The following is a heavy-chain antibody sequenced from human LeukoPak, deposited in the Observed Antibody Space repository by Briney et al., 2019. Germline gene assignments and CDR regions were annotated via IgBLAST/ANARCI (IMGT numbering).Heavy chain of an antibody. D-gene: IGHD6-13*01. CDR3: AKQVAAAGTIDY. CDR2: LSGSGGST. Sequence: PGGSLRLSCAASGFTFSSYAMSWVRQAPGKGLEWVSALSGSGGSTYYADSVKGRFTISRDNSKNTLYLQMNSLRAEGTAVYYRAKQVAAAGTIDYWGQGTLVTVSS. CDR1: GFTFSSYA. J-gene: IGHJ4*02. V-gene: IGHV3-23*01.